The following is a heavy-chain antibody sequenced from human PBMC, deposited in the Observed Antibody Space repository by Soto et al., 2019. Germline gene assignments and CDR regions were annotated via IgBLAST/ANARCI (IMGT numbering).Heavy chain of an antibody. CDR2: ISAYNGNT. D-gene: IGHD3-9*01. CDR1: GYTFTSYG. V-gene: IGHV1-18*01. J-gene: IGHJ5*02. Sequence: GASVKVSCKASGYTFTSYGISWVRQAPGQGLEWMGWISAYNGNTNYAQKLQGRVTMTTDTSTSTAYMELRSLRSDDTAVYYCARDSELRYFAWFDPWGQGTLVTVSS. CDR3: ARDSELRYFAWFDP.